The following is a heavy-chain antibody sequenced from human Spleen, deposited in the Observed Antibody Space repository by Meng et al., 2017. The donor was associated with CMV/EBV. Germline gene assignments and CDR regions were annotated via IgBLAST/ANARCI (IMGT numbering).Heavy chain of an antibody. CDR3: ARTKTLRGYSYGVFDH. Sequence: VSSNSRVWNWIRQSPSRGLEWLGRTFYRSNWYNDFAVSVKSRITISADTSKNQFSLQLNSVTPEDTAVYYCARTKTLRGYSYGVFDHWGQGTLVTVSS. V-gene: IGHV6-1*01. CDR2: TFYRSNWYN. CDR1: VSSNSRV. D-gene: IGHD5-18*01. J-gene: IGHJ4*02.